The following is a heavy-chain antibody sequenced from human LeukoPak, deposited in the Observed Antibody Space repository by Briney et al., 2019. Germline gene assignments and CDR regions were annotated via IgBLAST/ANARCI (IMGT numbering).Heavy chain of an antibody. V-gene: IGHV4-59*01. Sequence: PSETLSLTCTVSSDSLSPYYWSWIRQSPGTGLEWIGCVYYSGSTTYNPSLKSRVTISLDTSQNQFSLKLTSVTAADTAMYYCARSEEMAALFDYWGQGTLVTVSS. CDR1: SDSLSPYY. CDR2: VYYSGST. D-gene: IGHD5-24*01. CDR3: ARSEEMAALFDY. J-gene: IGHJ4*02.